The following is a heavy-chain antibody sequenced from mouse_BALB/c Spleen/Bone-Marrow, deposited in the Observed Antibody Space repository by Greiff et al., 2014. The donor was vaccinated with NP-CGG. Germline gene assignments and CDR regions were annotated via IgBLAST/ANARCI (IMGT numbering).Heavy chain of an antibody. V-gene: IGHV5-6-5*01. CDR2: ISSGGST. CDR3: AKRGAYGNFWFAY. J-gene: IGHJ3*01. D-gene: IGHD2-10*02. Sequence: DVKLVESGGGLVKPGGSLKLSCAASGFTFSSYAMSWVRQTPEKRLEWVASISSGGSTYYPDSVKGRFTISRDNAGNILYLQMSSLRSEDTAMYYCAKRGAYGNFWFAYWGQGTLVTVSA. CDR1: GFTFSSYA.